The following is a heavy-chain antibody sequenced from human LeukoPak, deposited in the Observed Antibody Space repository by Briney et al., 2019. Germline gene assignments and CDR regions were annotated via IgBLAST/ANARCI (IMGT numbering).Heavy chain of an antibody. CDR2: IYSSGST. V-gene: IGHV4-4*07. D-gene: IGHD6-19*01. CDR1: GGSISSYY. Sequence: PSETLSLTCTVSGGSISSYYWSWIRQPAGNGLEWIGRIYSSGSTNYSPSLKSRVTMSVDTSKNQFSLNLNSLTAADTAVYYCARGSSGWFSIDYWGQGILVTVSS. J-gene: IGHJ4*02. CDR3: ARGSSGWFSIDY.